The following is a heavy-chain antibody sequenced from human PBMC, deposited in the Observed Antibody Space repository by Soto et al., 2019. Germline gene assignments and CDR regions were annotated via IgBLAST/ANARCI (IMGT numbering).Heavy chain of an antibody. D-gene: IGHD4-17*01. CDR2: ISAYNGNT. V-gene: IGHV1-18*01. CDR3: AIGTTVETGSY. J-gene: IGHJ4*02. CDR1: GYTFSGYG. Sequence: QVQLVQSGAEVKKPGASVKVSCKASGYTFSGYGINWVRQAPGQGLEWMGWISAYNGNTNYAQKLQGRVTMTTDTSTSTAYRELRSLTSDDTAVYYCAIGTTVETGSYWGQGTLVTVSS.